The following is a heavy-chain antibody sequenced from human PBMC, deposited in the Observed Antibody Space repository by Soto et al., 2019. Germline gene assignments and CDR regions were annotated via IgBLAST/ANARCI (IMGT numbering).Heavy chain of an antibody. Sequence: SETLSLTCAVSGGSMSCSCWSWIRQPPGKGLEWIGYISYSGGTYYNPSLKSRVTISVDTSKNQFSLKLSSVTAADTAVYYCARVESSVWCYFDYWGQGTLVTVSS. J-gene: IGHJ4*02. CDR1: GGSMSCSC. CDR3: ARVESSVWCYFDY. D-gene: IGHD2-8*01. V-gene: IGHV4-59*06. CDR2: ISYSGGT.